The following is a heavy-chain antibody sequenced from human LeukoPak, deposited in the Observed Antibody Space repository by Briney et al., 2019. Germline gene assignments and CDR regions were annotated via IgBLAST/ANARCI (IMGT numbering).Heavy chain of an antibody. D-gene: IGHD5-24*01. J-gene: IGHJ4*02. CDR2: IYTSGST. CDR1: GGSISSYY. Sequence: SETLSLTCTVSGGSISSYYWSWIRQPAGKGLEWIGRIYTSGSTNHNPSLKSRVTMSVDTSKNQFSLKLSSVTAADAAVYYCARGLQLGGGFDYWGQGTLVTVSS. V-gene: IGHV4-4*07. CDR3: ARGLQLGGGFDY.